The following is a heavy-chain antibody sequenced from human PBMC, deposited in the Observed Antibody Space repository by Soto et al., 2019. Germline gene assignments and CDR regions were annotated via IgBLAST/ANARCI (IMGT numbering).Heavy chain of an antibody. J-gene: IGHJ6*02. CDR2: INHSGST. D-gene: IGHD6-6*01. CDR1: GGSLSGYY. V-gene: IGHV4-34*01. Sequence: SETLSLTCAVYGGSLSGYYWGWIRHPPGKGMGWIGEINHSGSTNSNQTLKSRVPISVDTSKTQISLKLSSVNAADTAVYYCGIGRREYSSSSSRVCYYNYGMDFWGQGTMVTVSS. CDR3: GIGRREYSSSSSRVCYYNYGMDF.